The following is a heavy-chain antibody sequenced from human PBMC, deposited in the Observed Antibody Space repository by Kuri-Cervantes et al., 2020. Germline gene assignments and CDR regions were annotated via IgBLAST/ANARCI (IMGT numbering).Heavy chain of an antibody. CDR1: GGSISSYY. CDR3: ARVVRYCSGGSCYSGWFDP. D-gene: IGHD2-15*01. CDR2: IYTSGST. V-gene: IGHV4-4*07. J-gene: IGHJ5*02. Sequence: SETLSLTCTVSGGSISSYYWSWIRQPAGKGLEWIGRIYTSGSTNYNPSLKSRVTISVDTSKNQFSLKLSSVTAADTAVYYCARVVRYCSGGSCYSGWFDPWGQGTLVTVSS.